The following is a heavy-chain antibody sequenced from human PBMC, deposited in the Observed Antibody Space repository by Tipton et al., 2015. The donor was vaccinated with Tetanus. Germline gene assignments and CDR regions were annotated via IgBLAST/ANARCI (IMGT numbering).Heavy chain of an antibody. J-gene: IGHJ3*02. Sequence: SLRLSCAASGFTFQDYAIHWVRQVTGKGLEWVSAISGNGRNKVYADSVKGRFTISRDNANNSLYVQMDSLRPEDTVLYYCARAVRGRDVFDIWGQGTMVIVSS. CDR1: GFTFQDYA. D-gene: IGHD3-10*01. CDR3: ARAVRGRDVFDI. V-gene: IGHV3-9*01. CDR2: ISGNGRNK.